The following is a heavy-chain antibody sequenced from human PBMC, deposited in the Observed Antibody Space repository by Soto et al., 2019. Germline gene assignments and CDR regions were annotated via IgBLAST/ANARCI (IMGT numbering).Heavy chain of an antibody. CDR3: TREAPRIGMDY. CDR1: GFTFSSYE. V-gene: IGHV3-48*03. CDR2: IGSSGFTI. Sequence: GGSLRLSCAVSGFTFSSYEMNWVRQAPGKGLEWVSYIGSSGFTIYYADSVKGRFTISRDNAKNSLYLQMNSLRVEDTALYYWTREAPRIGMDYWGQGTLVTVSS. D-gene: IGHD1-1*01. J-gene: IGHJ4*02.